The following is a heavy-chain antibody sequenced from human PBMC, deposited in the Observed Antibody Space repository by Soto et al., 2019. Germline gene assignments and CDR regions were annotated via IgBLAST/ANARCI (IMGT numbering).Heavy chain of an antibody. CDR2: ISAYNGNI. CDR1: GYMFISYG. Sequence: GASVKVSCKASGYMFISYGINWVRQAPGQGLEWMGWISAYNGNIKYAQNLKGRVTMTTDTSTSTAYMEMRSLRSDDTAVYYCVRDLDGSGSYYTDYWGPGTMVTVSP. V-gene: IGHV1-18*01. J-gene: IGHJ4*02. CDR3: VRDLDGSGSYYTDY. D-gene: IGHD3-10*01.